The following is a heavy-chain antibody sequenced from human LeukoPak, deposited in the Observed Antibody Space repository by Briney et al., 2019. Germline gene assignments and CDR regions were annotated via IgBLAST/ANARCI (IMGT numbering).Heavy chain of an antibody. CDR3: GYTNNFYH. V-gene: IGHV3-7*01. D-gene: IGHD3-16*02. CDR2: IKHDGSEE. CDR1: GFTFSDYW. J-gene: IGHJ4*02. Sequence: GGSLRLSCTASGFTFSDYWMHWVRQAPGQGLEWVANIKHDGSEEYYVDSVKGRFTISRDDGRTSVSLQMNSVRAEDTAVYYCGYTNNFYHWGQGTLVVVSS.